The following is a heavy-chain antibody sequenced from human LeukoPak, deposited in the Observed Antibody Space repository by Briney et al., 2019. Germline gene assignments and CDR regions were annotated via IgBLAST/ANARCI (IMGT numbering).Heavy chain of an antibody. Sequence: PSETLSLTCTVSGGSISSGSYYWGWIRQPPGKGLEWIGSIYNTWSTTYNPSLKSRVTISVDTSKNQFSLRLNSVTAADTAVYYCARNLTMRVVRYSVGGAFDIWGQGTMVTVSS. CDR1: GGSISSGSYY. CDR3: ARNLTMRVVRYSVGGAFDI. CDR2: IYNTWST. J-gene: IGHJ3*02. V-gene: IGHV4-39*01. D-gene: IGHD3-22*01.